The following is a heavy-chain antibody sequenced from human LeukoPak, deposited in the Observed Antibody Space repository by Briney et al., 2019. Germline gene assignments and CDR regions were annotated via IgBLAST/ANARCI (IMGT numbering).Heavy chain of an antibody. J-gene: IGHJ6*04. CDR1: GYTFTSYD. Sequence: ASVKVSCKASGYTFTSYDINWVRQATGQGLEWMGWMNPNSGNTGYAQKFQGRVTMTRNTSISTAYMELSSLRSEDTAVYYCARETYYDILTGYTPDGMDVWGKGTTVTISS. CDR2: MNPNSGNT. CDR3: ARETYYDILTGYTPDGMDV. D-gene: IGHD3-9*01. V-gene: IGHV1-8*01.